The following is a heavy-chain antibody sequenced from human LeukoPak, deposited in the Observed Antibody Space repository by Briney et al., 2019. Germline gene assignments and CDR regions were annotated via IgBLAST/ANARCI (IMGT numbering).Heavy chain of an antibody. CDR2: IYSDGST. Sequence: GGSVRLSCVASGFAVSSDYMSWVRQAPGKGLEWVSVIYSDGSTSYADSVKGRFTISRDNSKNTLSLQMTSLRAEDTAVYYCAREHGKGRGACYFESWGQGTLVTVSS. V-gene: IGHV3-53*01. J-gene: IGHJ4*02. D-gene: IGHD2-21*02. CDR3: AREHGKGRGACYFES. CDR1: GFAVSSDY.